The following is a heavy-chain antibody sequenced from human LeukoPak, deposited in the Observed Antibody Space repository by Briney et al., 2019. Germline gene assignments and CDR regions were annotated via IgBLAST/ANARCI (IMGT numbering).Heavy chain of an antibody. CDR2: IKQDGSEK. CDR1: GFTFSNYW. D-gene: IGHD3-10*01. J-gene: IGHJ4*02. V-gene: IGHV3-7*01. CDR3: ASMKGSGTYSSFDF. Sequence: SGGSLRLSCAASGFTFSNYWMSWVRQAPGKGLEWVANIKQDGSEKYYIDSVEGRFTISRDNAKNSLYLQMNSLRVEEAAVYYCASMKGSGTYSSFDFWGQGTLVTVSS.